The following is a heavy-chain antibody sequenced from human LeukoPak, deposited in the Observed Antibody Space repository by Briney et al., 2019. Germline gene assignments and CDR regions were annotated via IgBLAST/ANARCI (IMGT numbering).Heavy chain of an antibody. D-gene: IGHD6-13*01. CDR2: ISGSGGST. Sequence: GGSLRLSCAASGFTFSSYAMSWVRQAPGKGLEWVSAISGSGGSTYYADSVKGRFTISRDNSKNTLYLQMNSLRAEDTAVYYCAKVPGIAAAGPFGYFDYWGQGTLVTVSS. CDR1: GFTFSSYA. J-gene: IGHJ4*02. V-gene: IGHV3-23*01. CDR3: AKVPGIAAAGPFGYFDY.